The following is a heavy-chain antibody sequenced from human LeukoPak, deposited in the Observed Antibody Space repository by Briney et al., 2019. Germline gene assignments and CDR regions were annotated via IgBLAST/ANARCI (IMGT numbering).Heavy chain of an antibody. CDR3: ARGPDKNNWFDP. Sequence: ASXXVSCKASGYTFTSYDINWVRQATGQGLEWMGWMNPNSGNTGYAQKFQGRVTMNRNTSISTAYMELSSLRSEDTAVYYCARGPDKNNWFDPWGQGTLVTVSS. J-gene: IGHJ5*02. CDR1: GYTFTSYD. V-gene: IGHV1-8*01. CDR2: MNPNSGNT. D-gene: IGHD1-14*01.